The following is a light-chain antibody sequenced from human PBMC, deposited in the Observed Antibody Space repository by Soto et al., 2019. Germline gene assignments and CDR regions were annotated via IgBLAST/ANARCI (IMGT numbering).Light chain of an antibody. CDR1: QSVSSSY. Sequence: EVVLTQSPVTLSLSPGERATLSCRASQSVSSSYLAWYQQKPGQAPRLLIYGASCRATGIPDRFSGSGSGTDFTLTISRLGPEDFAVYYCQQYDTSIWAYTFGQGTKLEIK. J-gene: IGKJ2*01. CDR2: GAS. CDR3: QQYDTSIWAYT. V-gene: IGKV3-20*01.